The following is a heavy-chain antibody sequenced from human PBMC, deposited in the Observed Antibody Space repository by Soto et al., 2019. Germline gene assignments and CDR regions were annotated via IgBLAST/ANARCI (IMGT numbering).Heavy chain of an antibody. V-gene: IGHV3-23*01. CDR2: IIDSDGGT. D-gene: IGHD3-10*01. Sequence: EVQLLESGGGLVQPGGSLRLSCAASGFTFSSYAMSWVRQAPGEGLEWVSIIDSDGGTFYVDSVRGRFTISRDNSKNTLYLQMNSLRAEDMAVYYCARGLNMVRGVTSYYMDVWGKGTTVTVSS. CDR3: ARGLNMVRGVTSYYMDV. CDR1: GFTFSSYA. J-gene: IGHJ6*03.